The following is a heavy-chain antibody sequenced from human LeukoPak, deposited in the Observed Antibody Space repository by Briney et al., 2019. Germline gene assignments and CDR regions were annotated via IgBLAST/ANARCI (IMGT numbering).Heavy chain of an antibody. Sequence: ASVKVSCKASGYTFTGYYMHWVRQAPGQGLEWMGWINPNSGGTNYAQKFQGWVTMTRDTSISTAYMELSRLRSDDTAVYYCARGQYCSSTSCFPDYWGQGTLVTASS. D-gene: IGHD2-2*01. CDR2: INPNSGGT. J-gene: IGHJ4*02. V-gene: IGHV1-2*04. CDR1: GYTFTGYY. CDR3: ARGQYCSSTSCFPDY.